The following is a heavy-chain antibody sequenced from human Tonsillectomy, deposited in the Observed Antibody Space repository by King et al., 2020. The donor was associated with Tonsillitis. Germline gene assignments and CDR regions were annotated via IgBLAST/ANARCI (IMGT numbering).Heavy chain of an antibody. CDR2: IYSDVST. J-gene: IGHJ4*02. CDR1: GFTVSSNY. V-gene: IGHV3-53*01. Sequence: VQLVESGGGLIQPGGSLRLSCAASGFTVSSNYMTWVRQAPGKGLEWVSIIYSDVSTYYADPVKGRFTMPRDNSKNTLYLQMNTLRAEDTAVYYCARVFCSGGSCHSFDYWGQGTLVTVSS. CDR3: ARVFCSGGSCHSFDY. D-gene: IGHD2-15*01.